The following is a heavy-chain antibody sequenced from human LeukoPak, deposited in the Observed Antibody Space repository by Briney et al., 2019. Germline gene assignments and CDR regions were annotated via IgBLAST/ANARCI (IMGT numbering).Heavy chain of an antibody. Sequence: GGSLRLSCAASGFTFSTYAMHWVRQAPGKGLEWVAVISYHGSNKDYADPVKGRFTISRDNSNNTLYLQMNSLRAEDTAVYYCARGSLAAATFDYWGQGTQVTVSS. CDR2: ISYHGSNK. D-gene: IGHD6-25*01. J-gene: IGHJ4*02. CDR1: GFTFSTYA. V-gene: IGHV3-30*04. CDR3: ARGSLAAATFDY.